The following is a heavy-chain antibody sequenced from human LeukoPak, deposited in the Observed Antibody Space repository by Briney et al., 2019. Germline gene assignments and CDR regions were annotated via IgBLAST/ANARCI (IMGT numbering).Heavy chain of an antibody. Sequence: GASVKVSCKASGYTFTCYYMHWVRQAPGQGLEWMGRINPNSGGTNYAQKFQGRVTMTRDTSISTAYMELSRLRSDDTAVYYCARIGGDYDILTGYPTLTDAFDIWGQGTMVTVSS. J-gene: IGHJ3*02. D-gene: IGHD3-9*01. CDR3: ARIGGDYDILTGYPTLTDAFDI. V-gene: IGHV1-2*06. CDR1: GYTFTCYY. CDR2: INPNSGGT.